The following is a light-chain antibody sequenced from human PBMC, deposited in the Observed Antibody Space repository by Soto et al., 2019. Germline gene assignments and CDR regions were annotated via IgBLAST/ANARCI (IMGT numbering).Light chain of an antibody. CDR1: QSVSSY. J-gene: IGKJ1*01. CDR3: QQRSNWPRWT. Sequence: EIVLTQSPATLSLSPGERATLSCRASQSVSSYSAWYQQKSGQAPRLLIYDASNRATGIPARFSGSGSGTDFPLTISSLEPEDFAVYYCQQRSNWPRWTFGQGTKVEIK. CDR2: DAS. V-gene: IGKV3-11*01.